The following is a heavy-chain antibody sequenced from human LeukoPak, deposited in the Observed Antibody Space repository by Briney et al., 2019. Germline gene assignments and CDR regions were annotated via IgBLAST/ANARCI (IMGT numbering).Heavy chain of an antibody. CDR3: ARDQRYSHGYFGY. Sequence: GASVKVSCKASGYTFTSYAMHWVRQAPGQRLEWMGWINAGNGNTKYSQKLQGRVTITRDQSPSTAYMELSSLRSEDTAVYYCARDQRYSHGYFGYWGQGTLVTVSS. J-gene: IGHJ4*02. CDR1: GYTFTSYA. V-gene: IGHV1-3*01. CDR2: INAGNGNT. D-gene: IGHD5-18*01.